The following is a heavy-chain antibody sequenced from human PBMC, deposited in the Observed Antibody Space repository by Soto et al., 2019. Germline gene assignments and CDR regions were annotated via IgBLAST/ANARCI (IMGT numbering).Heavy chain of an antibody. CDR3: ARSGYSYGPNPLLY. CDR2: IYYSGGT. Sequence: SETLSLTCAVSGDSINSNYCWTWVRQPPGKGLEWIAEIYYSGGTSYSPSLKSRVTISMDKSKNQFSLNLTSVTAADTAMYYCARSGYSYGPNPLLYWGQGTLVTVSS. D-gene: IGHD5-18*01. J-gene: IGHJ4*02. CDR1: GDSINSNYC. V-gene: IGHV4-4*02.